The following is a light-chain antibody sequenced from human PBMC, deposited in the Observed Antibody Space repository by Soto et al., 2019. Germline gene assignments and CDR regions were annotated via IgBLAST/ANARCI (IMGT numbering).Light chain of an antibody. Sequence: EIVVTQSPSTLSLSPGERATLSCRASQSISSYLAWYQQKPGQAPRLLIYDASNRATGIPARFSGSGSGTDFTLTISSLEPEDFVVYYCQQRSNWPRTFGQGTKVDIK. V-gene: IGKV3-11*01. CDR2: DAS. J-gene: IGKJ1*01. CDR3: QQRSNWPRT. CDR1: QSISSY.